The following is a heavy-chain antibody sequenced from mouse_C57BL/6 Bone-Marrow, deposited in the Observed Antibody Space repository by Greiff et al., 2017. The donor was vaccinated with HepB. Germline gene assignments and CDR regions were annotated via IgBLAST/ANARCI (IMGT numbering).Heavy chain of an antibody. J-gene: IGHJ2*01. Sequence: EVMLVESGGGLVKPGGSLKLSCAASGFTFSDYGMHWVRQAPEKGLAWVAYISSGSSTIYSADTVKGRITISRDKSKNTLILQMTSLRSEGTAMYYCARHYDYARADYWGQGTTLTVSS. CDR3: ARHYDYARADY. D-gene: IGHD2-4*01. CDR2: ISSGSSTI. V-gene: IGHV5-17*01. CDR1: GFTFSDYG.